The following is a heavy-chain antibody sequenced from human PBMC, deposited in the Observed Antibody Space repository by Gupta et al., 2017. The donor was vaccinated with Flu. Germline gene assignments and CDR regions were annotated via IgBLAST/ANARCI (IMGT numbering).Heavy chain of an antibody. Sequence: SNSELGVSWIRQPPGKALEWLAHISSNADTSDSTSLRNRLTISKDTSKSQVVLTMTNLDTVDTATYYCTRSRGSGWELGWLEAFDIWGQGTLITVSS. J-gene: IGHJ3*02. CDR1: SNSELG. D-gene: IGHD6-19*01. V-gene: IGHV2-26*02. CDR2: ISSNADT. CDR3: TRSRGSGWELGWLEAFDI.